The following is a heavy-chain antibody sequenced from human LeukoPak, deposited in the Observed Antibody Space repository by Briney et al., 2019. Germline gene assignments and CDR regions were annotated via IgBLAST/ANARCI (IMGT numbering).Heavy chain of an antibody. Sequence: GGSLRLSCAASGFTFSNYTMHWVRQAPGKGLEWVAVVSYNGSNKYFADSVKGRFTISRDNSKNTLYLQMNSLRAEDTAMYYCARLRYGDYWGQGTLVTVSS. D-gene: IGHD4-17*01. CDR1: GFTFSNYT. CDR3: ARLRYGDY. J-gene: IGHJ4*02. V-gene: IGHV3-30-3*01. CDR2: VSYNGSNK.